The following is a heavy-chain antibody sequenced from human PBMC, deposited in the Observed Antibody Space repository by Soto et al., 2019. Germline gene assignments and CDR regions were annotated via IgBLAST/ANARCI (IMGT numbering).Heavy chain of an antibody. V-gene: IGHV3-48*03. J-gene: IGHJ4*02. CDR2: ISSSGSTI. Sequence: ESGGGLVQPGGSLRLSCAASGFTFSSYEMNWVRQAPGKGLEWVSYISSSGSTIYYADSVKGRFTISRDNAKNSLYLQMNSLRAEDTAVYYCASFAAAGTGYWGQGTLVTVSS. CDR3: ASFAAAGTGY. D-gene: IGHD6-13*01. CDR1: GFTFSSYE.